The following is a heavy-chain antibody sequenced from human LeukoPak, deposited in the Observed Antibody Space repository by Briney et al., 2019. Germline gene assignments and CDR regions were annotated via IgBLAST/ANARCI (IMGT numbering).Heavy chain of an antibody. CDR3: AREITMVRGVITNWFDP. Sequence: PSETLSLTCTVSGGSISSYYWSWIRQPAGKGLEWIGRIYTSGSTNYNPSLKSRVTMSVDTSKNQFSLKRSSVTAADTAVYYCAREITMVRGVITNWFDPWGQGTLVTVSS. CDR2: IYTSGST. CDR1: GGSISSYY. D-gene: IGHD3-10*01. V-gene: IGHV4-4*07. J-gene: IGHJ5*02.